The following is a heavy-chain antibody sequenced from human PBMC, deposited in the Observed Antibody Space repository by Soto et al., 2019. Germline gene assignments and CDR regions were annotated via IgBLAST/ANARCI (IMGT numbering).Heavy chain of an antibody. D-gene: IGHD2-15*01. J-gene: IGHJ4*02. CDR3: AREGGGYCSGGSCQVDY. Sequence: SETLSLTCTVSGGSISSYYWSWIRQPTGKGLEWIGYIYYSGSTNYNPSLKSRVTISVDTSKNQFSLKLSSVTAADTAVYYCAREGGGYCSGGSCQVDYWGQGTLVTVSS. CDR1: GGSISSYY. CDR2: IYYSGST. V-gene: IGHV4-59*12.